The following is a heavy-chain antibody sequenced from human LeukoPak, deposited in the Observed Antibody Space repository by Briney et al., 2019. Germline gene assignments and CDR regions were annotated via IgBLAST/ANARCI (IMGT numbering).Heavy chain of an antibody. CDR1: GFTFSSYA. V-gene: IGHV3-23*01. CDR3: AKDYDLGYDILTGYHPFDY. Sequence: GGSLRLSCAASGFTFSSYAMSWVRQAPGKGLEWVSAISGSGGSTYYADSVKGRFTISRDISKNTLYLQMNSLRAEDTAVYYCAKDYDLGYDILTGYHPFDYWGQGTLVTVSS. J-gene: IGHJ4*02. D-gene: IGHD3-9*01. CDR2: ISGSGGST.